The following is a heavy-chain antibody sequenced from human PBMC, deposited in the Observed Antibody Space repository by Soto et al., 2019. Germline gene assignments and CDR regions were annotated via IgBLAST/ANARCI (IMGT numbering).Heavy chain of an antibody. Sequence: QVQLQESGPGLVKPSETLSLTCTVSGGSISSDYWSWIRQSPGKGLEWIGYTYYIGNTNYNPSLESRATISLDRSKNQFSLKLTSVTAADTAVYYCAKWTSSPTWFGPWGQGILVTVSS. CDR1: GGSISSDY. CDR3: AKWTSSPTWFGP. J-gene: IGHJ5*02. CDR2: TYYIGNT. V-gene: IGHV4-59*01. D-gene: IGHD1-26*01.